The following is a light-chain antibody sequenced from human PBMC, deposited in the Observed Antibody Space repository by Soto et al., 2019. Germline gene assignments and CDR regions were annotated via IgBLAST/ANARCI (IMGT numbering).Light chain of an antibody. Sequence: QSALTQPASVSGSPGQSIAISCTGTSSDVGGYNFVSWYQHHPGKAPKLVIYEVNNRPSGVSNRFSGSKSGNTASLTISGLQAEDEADYYCTSYTITTALVFGTGTKLTVL. CDR2: EVN. CDR1: SSDVGGYNF. J-gene: IGLJ1*01. V-gene: IGLV2-14*01. CDR3: TSYTITTALV.